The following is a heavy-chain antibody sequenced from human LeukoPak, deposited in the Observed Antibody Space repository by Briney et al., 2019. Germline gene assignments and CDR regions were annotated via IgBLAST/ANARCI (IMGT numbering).Heavy chain of an antibody. J-gene: IGHJ4*02. CDR2: VYATGTT. V-gene: IGHV4-59*01. D-gene: IGHD6-19*01. CDR3: ARVGSGGAWFDF. Sequence: IPSETLSLTCTVSGGSISSYYWSWIRQPPGKGLEWIAYVYATGTTNYNPSLKTRATISMGTSKNQLSLTLTSVTAADTAVYYCARVGSGGAWFDFWGQGTLVSVSS. CDR1: GGSISSYY.